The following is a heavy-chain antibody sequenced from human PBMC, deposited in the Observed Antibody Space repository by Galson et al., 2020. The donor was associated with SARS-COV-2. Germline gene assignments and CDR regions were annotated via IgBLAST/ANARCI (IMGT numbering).Heavy chain of an antibody. V-gene: IGHV1-2*02. CDR3: ARVEENSSGYYPES. CDR1: GYIFIDYY. D-gene: IGHD3-22*01. Sequence: ASVKVSCKASGYIFIDYYIHWVRQAPGQGLEWMAWINPKSGGSSSAEKFQGRVTLTRDTSISTAFMELSGLGPDDSALYYCARVEENSSGYYPESWGQGTLVTVSS. J-gene: IGHJ5*02. CDR2: INPKSGGS.